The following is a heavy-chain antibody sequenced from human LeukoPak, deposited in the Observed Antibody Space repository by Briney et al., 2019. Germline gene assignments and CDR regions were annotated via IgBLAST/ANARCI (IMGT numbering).Heavy chain of an antibody. D-gene: IGHD3-22*01. V-gene: IGHV4-59*01. CDR2: IYYSGST. CDR3: ARDFGYDRTFDI. Sequence: PSETLSLTCTVSGGSISSYYWSWIRQPPGKGLEWIGYIYYSGSTNYNPSLKSRVTISVDTSKNQFSLKLSSVTAADTAVYYCARDFGYDRTFDIWGQGTMVTVPS. CDR1: GGSISSYY. J-gene: IGHJ3*02.